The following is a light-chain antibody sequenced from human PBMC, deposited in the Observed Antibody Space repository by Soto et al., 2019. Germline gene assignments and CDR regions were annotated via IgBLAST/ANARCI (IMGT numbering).Light chain of an antibody. CDR2: GAS. CDR1: QGIINY. CDR3: QQYESYPYS. V-gene: IGKV1-9*01. Sequence: IQLTQSPSSLSASVGDRVTITCRASQGIINYLAWYQQKPGKAPKLLIYGASTLQSGVPSRFGGSGSGTDFTLTVSSLQPEDFATYSCQQYESYPYSFGQGTKLEIK. J-gene: IGKJ2*01.